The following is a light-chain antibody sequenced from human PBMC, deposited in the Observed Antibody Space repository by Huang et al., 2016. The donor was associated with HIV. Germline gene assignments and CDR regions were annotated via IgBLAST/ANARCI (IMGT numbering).Light chain of an antibody. CDR3: QQSYSASPP. CDR1: QNINNF. CDR2: GAS. Sequence: DIQMTQSPSYLSASVGDTVTITCRASQNINNFLNWYQQKPGNAPKLLIYGASSLHNGVPSRFSGSGAGTDFTLTITSLQPEDFATYYCQQSYSASPPFGGGTKVEIK. J-gene: IGKJ4*01. V-gene: IGKV1-39*01.